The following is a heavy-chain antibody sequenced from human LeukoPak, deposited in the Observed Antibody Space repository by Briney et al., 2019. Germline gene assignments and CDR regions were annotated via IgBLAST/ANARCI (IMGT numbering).Heavy chain of an antibody. V-gene: IGHV3-23*03. J-gene: IGHJ4*02. CDR3: AKDRDGYNPDY. CDR1: GFTFSSYW. Sequence: PGGSLRLSCAASGFTFSSYWMSWVRQAPGKGLEWVSVIYSGGSTYYADSVKGRFTISRDNSKNTVYLQMNSLRAEDTAVYYCAKDRDGYNPDYWGQGTLVSVSS. D-gene: IGHD5-24*01. CDR2: IYSGGST.